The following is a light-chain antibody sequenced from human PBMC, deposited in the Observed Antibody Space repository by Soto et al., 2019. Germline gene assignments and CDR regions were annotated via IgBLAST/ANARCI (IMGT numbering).Light chain of an antibody. CDR3: QTWGTGIRV. J-gene: IGLJ3*02. CDR1: SGHSNYA. V-gene: IGLV4-69*01. CDR2: LNSDGTH. Sequence: QLVLTQSPSASASLGASVKLTCTLSSGHSNYAIAWHQQQPQKGPRYLMKLNSDGTHNQGDGIPDRFSGSSSGAERYLTISSLQSEDEADYYCQTWGTGIRVFGGGTKLTVL.